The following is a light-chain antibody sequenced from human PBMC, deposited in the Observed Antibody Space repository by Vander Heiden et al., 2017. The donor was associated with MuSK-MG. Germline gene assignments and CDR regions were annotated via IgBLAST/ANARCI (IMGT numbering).Light chain of an antibody. CDR3: QQSYNTPRT. J-gene: IGKJ3*01. Sequence: DIQMTQSPSSLSAFVGDRVTIPCRASQSISSYLNWYQQKPGKAPKLLIYAASSLQSGVPSRFSGSGSGTDFTLTISSLQPEDFATYYCQQSYNTPRTFGPGTKVDIK. V-gene: IGKV1-39*01. CDR1: QSISSY. CDR2: AAS.